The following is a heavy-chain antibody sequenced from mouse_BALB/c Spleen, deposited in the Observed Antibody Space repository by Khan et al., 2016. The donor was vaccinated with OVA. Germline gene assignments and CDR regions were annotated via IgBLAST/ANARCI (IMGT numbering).Heavy chain of an antibody. CDR3: TRKYYYDYDPFPY. CDR2: INYSGNT. D-gene: IGHD2-4*01. J-gene: IGHJ3*01. CDR1: GYSITSEYA. Sequence: LQQSGPGLVKPSQSLSLTCTVTGYSITSEYAWNWIRHFPGNKLEWMGYINYSGNTRYNPSLKSRISITRDTSKNQFFLQLNSVTTEDTATYYCTRKYYYDYDPFPYWGQGTLVTVSA. V-gene: IGHV3-2*02.